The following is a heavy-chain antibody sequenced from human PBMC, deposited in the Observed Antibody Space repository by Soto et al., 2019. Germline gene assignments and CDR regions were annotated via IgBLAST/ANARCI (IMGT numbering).Heavy chain of an antibody. CDR2: IGRRSDI. CDR3: AREETAWPLAYGLDV. CDR1: GFSFSTYS. D-gene: IGHD2-21*02. V-gene: IGHV3-21*01. J-gene: IGHJ6*02. Sequence: GGSLRLSCEASGFSFSTYSMYWVRQAPGKGLEWVSSIGRRSDIYYADSVKGRFTISRDNAKNSVSLQMNSLRDEDTAVYYCAREETAWPLAYGLDVWGQGTPVTVSS.